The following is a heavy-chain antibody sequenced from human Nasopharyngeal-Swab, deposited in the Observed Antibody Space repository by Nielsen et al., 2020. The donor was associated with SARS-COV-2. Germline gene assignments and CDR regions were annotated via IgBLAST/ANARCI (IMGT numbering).Heavy chain of an antibody. J-gene: IGHJ4*02. CDR3: ARDRYSSE. V-gene: IGHV3-7*01. Sequence: GGSLRLSCAASGFTFGRFWMTWVRQAPGKGLEWVANIKEDGSETNYVESVKGRFTIPRDNAKNSLYLQMNSLRAEDTAVYHCARDRYSSEWGQGSLVTVSS. CDR1: GFTFGRFW. CDR2: IKEDGSET. D-gene: IGHD6-19*01.